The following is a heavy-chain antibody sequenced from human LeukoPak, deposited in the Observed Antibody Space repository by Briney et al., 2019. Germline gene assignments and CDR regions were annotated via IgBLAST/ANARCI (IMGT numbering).Heavy chain of an antibody. CDR2: ISGSGGST. CDR3: AKRGYDSSAYPDY. Sequence: GGSLRLSWAASGFTFSSYAMSWVRQPPGKGLEWVSAISGSGGSTYYADSVKGRFTISRDNSKNTLYRQMNSLRAEDTAVYYCAKRGYDSSAYPDYWGQGTLVTVSS. CDR1: GFTFSSYA. J-gene: IGHJ4*02. V-gene: IGHV3-23*01. D-gene: IGHD3-22*01.